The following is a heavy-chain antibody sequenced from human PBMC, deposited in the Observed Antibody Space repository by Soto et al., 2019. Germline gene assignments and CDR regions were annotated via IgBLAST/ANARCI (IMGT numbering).Heavy chain of an antibody. CDR1: GYTFTSYA. D-gene: IGHD1-1*01. CDR3: GRSRILLETYRMDV. V-gene: IGHV1-3*05. Sequence: QVQLVQSGAEEKKPGASVKVSCKASGYTFTSYAIHWVRQAPGQRLEWMGWINAGNGNTKYSQKFQGRVTITRDTSAGTADMALSSLRSEDTAVYYCGRSRILLETYRMDVWGQGATVTVSS. J-gene: IGHJ6*02. CDR2: INAGNGNT.